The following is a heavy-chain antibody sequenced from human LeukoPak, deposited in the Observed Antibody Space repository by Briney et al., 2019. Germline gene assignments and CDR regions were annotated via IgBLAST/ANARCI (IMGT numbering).Heavy chain of an antibody. D-gene: IGHD1-26*01. V-gene: IGHV1-8*01. CDR3: ARRGLVGATGSFDY. CDR2: MNPNSGNT. CDR1: GYTFTSYD. Sequence: ASVKVSCKASGYTFTSYDINWVRQATGQGLEWMGWMNPNSGNTGYAQKFQGRVTMTRNTSISTAYMELSSLRSEDTAVYYCARRGLVGATGSFDYWGQGILVTVSS. J-gene: IGHJ4*02.